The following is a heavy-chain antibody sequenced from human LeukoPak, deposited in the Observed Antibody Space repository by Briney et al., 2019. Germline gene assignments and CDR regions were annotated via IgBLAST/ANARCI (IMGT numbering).Heavy chain of an antibody. J-gene: IGHJ4*02. V-gene: IGHV3-21*04. CDR1: GFTFSSYT. CDR2: ISSATAYI. Sequence: GGSLRLSCVASGFTFSSYTMNWVRQAPGKGLEWISSISSATAYIYYADSVKGRFTISRDNAKNSLYLQMNSLRAEDTALYYCAKGSGGSCYSSSDYWGQGTLVTVSS. CDR3: AKGSGGSCYSSSDY. D-gene: IGHD2-15*01.